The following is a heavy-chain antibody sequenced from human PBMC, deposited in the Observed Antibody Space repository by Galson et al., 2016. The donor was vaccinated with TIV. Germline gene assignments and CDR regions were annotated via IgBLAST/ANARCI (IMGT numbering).Heavy chain of an antibody. V-gene: IGHV5-10-1*01. CDR1: RYRFTNYW. D-gene: IGHD2-8*02. J-gene: IGHJ5*02. CDR2: IAPSDSYT. Sequence: QSGAEVKKPGESLTISCKHSRYRFTNYWISWVRQMHGKGLEWMGRIAPSDSYTNYSPSFQGHVTISIDNSVHTADLQWSALKASDTAMYYCARESHTENWFDPWGQGTLVIVSS. CDR3: ARESHTENWFDP.